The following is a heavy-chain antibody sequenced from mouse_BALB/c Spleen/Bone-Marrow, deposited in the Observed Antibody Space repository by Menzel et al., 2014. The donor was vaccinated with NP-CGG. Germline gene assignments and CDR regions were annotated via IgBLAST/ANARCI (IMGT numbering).Heavy chain of an antibody. CDR2: IRNKANGYTT. CDR1: GFTFTDYY. V-gene: IGHV7-3*02. D-gene: IGHD1-1*01. J-gene: IGHJ2*01. Sequence: EVKLMESGGGLVQPGGSLRLSCATSGFTFTDYYMNWVRQPPGKALEWLGFIRNKANGYTTEFSASVKGRFTISRDNSQSILYLQMNTLRAEDSATYYCARDIGGITLDYWGQGTTLTVSS. CDR3: ARDIGGITLDY.